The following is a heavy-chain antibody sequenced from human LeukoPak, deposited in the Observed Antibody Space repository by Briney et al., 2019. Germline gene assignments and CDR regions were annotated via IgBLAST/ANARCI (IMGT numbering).Heavy chain of an antibody. CDR2: ISSNSNI. CDR1: RLTFRSYS. V-gene: IGHV3-21*01. CDR3: ARGSSSSPKGAY. Sequence: GGSLSLSRAASRLTFRSYSMNWVRPAPGKGVGWVSSISSNSNIYYADSVKGRFTISRDNAKNSLYLQMNSLRAEDTAVYYCARGSSSSPKGAYWGQGTLVTVSS. D-gene: IGHD6-13*01. J-gene: IGHJ4*02.